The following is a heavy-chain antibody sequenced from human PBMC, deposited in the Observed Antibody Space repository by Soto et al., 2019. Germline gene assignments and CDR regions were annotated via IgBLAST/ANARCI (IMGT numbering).Heavy chain of an antibody. V-gene: IGHV4-31*03. CDR1: GGSIRSGGYY. J-gene: IGHJ5*02. CDR3: ARSVFP. Sequence: QVQLQESGPGLVKPSQTLSLTCTVSGGSIRSGGYYWTWSRQHPGKGLEWIGYINYSGSTYYNPSLKSRVTIPVDTANNQFSLKLSSVNAADTAVYYYARSVFPWGQGPLVTVSS. CDR2: INYSGST.